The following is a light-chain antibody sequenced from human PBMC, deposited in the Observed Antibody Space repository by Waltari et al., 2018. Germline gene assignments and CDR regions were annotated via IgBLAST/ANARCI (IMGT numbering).Light chain of an antibody. CDR2: DAS. CDR3: QQRTTGKVT. CDR1: QSVNSY. Sequence: EIVLTQSPATLSLSPGARATLSCRASQSVNSYLAWYQQKPGQAPRLLIYDASNSATGIPARFSGSGSGTDFTLTISSLEPEDFAVYYCQQRTTGKVTFGPGTKVDIK. V-gene: IGKV3-11*01. J-gene: IGKJ3*01.